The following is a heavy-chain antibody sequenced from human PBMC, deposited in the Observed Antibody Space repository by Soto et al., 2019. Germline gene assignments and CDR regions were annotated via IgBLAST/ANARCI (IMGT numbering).Heavy chain of an antibody. D-gene: IGHD3-10*02. CDR3: VRDYVMDV. Sequence: EGALRLSCAASGFSFSGDDMKWVRQAPGKGLEWVSSISTTSTYIYYADSVKGRFTTSRDNAKNSLHLQMNSLRAEDTAVYYCVRDYVMDVWGQGTTVTVSS. J-gene: IGHJ6*01. CDR2: ISTTSTYI. CDR1: GFSFSGDD. V-gene: IGHV3-21*01.